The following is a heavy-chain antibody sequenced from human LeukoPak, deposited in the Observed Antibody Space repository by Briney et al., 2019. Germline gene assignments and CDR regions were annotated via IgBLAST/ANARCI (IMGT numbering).Heavy chain of an antibody. V-gene: IGHV1-2*02. D-gene: IGHD2-21*02. Sequence: ASVKVSCKASGYTFTSYGISWVRQAPGQGLEWMGWINPNSGGTNYAQKFQGRVTMTRDTSISTAYMELSRLRSDDTAVYYCARGTRPVCGGDCYSFDYWGQGTLVTVSS. J-gene: IGHJ4*02. CDR3: ARGTRPVCGGDCYSFDY. CDR1: GYTFTSYG. CDR2: INPNSGGT.